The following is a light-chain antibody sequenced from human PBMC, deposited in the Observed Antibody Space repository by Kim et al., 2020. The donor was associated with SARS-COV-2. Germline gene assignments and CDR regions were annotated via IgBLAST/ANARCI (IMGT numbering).Light chain of an antibody. CDR1: QGIGTN. CDR3: QQYNNGPYT. V-gene: IGKV3-15*01. Sequence: VFPGERATLSCRASQGIGTNLAWYQQKPGQAPRLLIYGAFTRATDIPARFSGDWSGTGFTLTISSLQSEDFAVYYCQQYNNGPYTFGQGTKLEI. J-gene: IGKJ2*01. CDR2: GAF.